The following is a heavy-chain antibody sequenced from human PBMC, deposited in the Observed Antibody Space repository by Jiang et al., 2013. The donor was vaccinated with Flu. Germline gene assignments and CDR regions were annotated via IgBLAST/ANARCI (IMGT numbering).Heavy chain of an antibody. V-gene: IGHV1-69*01. CDR2: IIPIFGTA. D-gene: IGHD6-13*01. Sequence: QAPGQGLEWMGGIIPIFGTANYAQKFQGRVTITADESTSTAYMELSSLRSEDTAVYYCARAQDDSSSWYSFYWGQGTLVTVSS. CDR3: ARAQDDSSSWYSFY. J-gene: IGHJ4*02.